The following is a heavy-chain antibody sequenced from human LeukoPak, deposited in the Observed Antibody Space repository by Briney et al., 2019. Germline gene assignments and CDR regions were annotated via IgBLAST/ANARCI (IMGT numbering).Heavy chain of an antibody. CDR2: IKQDGNDK. CDR3: ARSSTEQYYYDSSGYRDDAFDV. J-gene: IGHJ3*01. V-gene: IGHV3-7*01. CDR1: GFTFSSYW. Sequence: GGSLRLSCAASGFTFSSYWMSWVRQAPGKGLEWVANIKQDGNDKYYADSVKGRFTISRDNAKNSLYLQMNSLRAEDTAVYYCARSSTEQYYYDSSGYRDDAFDVWGQGTMVTVSS. D-gene: IGHD3-22*01.